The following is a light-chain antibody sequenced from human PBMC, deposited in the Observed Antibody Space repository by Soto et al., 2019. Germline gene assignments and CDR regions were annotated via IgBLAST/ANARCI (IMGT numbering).Light chain of an antibody. CDR1: SSNIGSNT. Sequence: QSVLTQPPSASGTPGQRVTISCSGSSSNIGSNTVNWYQQLPGTAPKLLIYNHNQRPSGVPDRFSGSKSGTSASLAISGLQSEDEADYCCAAWDDSLNGPVFGGGTKLTVL. V-gene: IGLV1-44*01. CDR2: NHN. J-gene: IGLJ2*01. CDR3: AAWDDSLNGPV.